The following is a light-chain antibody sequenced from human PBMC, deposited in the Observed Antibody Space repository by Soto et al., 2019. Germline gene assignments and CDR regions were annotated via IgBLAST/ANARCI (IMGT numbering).Light chain of an antibody. CDR2: DVS. CDR3: SSYTSSSPFLWV. J-gene: IGLJ1*01. Sequence: QSALTRPASVYGSPGQSITISCTGTSSDVGGYNYVSWYQQHPGKAPKLMIYDVSNRPSGVSNRFSGSKSGNTASLTISGLQAEDEADYYCSSYTSSSPFLWVFGTGTKVTVL. CDR1: SSDVGGYNY. V-gene: IGLV2-14*01.